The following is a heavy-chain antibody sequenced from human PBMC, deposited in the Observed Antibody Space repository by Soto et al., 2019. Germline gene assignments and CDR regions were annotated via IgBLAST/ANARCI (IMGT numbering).Heavy chain of an antibody. CDR1: GGTFSSYT. D-gene: IGHD3-16*01. CDR3: ALTGLRRGGPDY. Sequence: QVQLVQSGAEVKKPGSSVKVSCKASGGTFSSYTISWVRQATGQGLEWMGWIIPILGIANYAQKFQGRRTIXAXXPPSTASKELSSLRSEDKAVYYCALTGLRRGGPDYWGQGTLVTVS. J-gene: IGHJ4*02. V-gene: IGHV1-69*02. CDR2: IIPILGIA.